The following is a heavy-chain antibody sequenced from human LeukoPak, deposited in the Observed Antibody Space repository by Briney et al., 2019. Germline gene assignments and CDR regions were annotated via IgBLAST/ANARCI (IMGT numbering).Heavy chain of an antibody. CDR1: GGSFSGYY. J-gene: IGHJ4*02. CDR2: INHSGST. CDR3: ASSCSGGSCSTPTRLDY. V-gene: IGHV4-34*01. D-gene: IGHD2-15*01. Sequence: SETLSLTCAVYGGSFSGYYWTWIRKPPGKGLEWIGEINHSGSTNYNPSLKSRVTISVDTSKNQFSLKLSSVTAADTAVYYCASSCSGGSCSTPTRLDYWGQGTLVTVSS.